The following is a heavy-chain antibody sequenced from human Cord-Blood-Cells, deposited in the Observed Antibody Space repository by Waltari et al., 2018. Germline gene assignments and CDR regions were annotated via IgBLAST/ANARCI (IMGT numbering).Heavy chain of an antibody. Sequence: QVQLVESGGGVVQPGRSLSLSCAASGFTFSSYAMHWARQSPGKGLEWVAVISYDGSNKYYADSVKGRFTISRDNSKNTLYLQMNSLRAEDTAVYYCARAGYDSSGYYFDYWGQGTLVTVSS. V-gene: IGHV3-30*04. CDR1: GFTFSSYA. J-gene: IGHJ4*02. CDR3: ARAGYDSSGYYFDY. CDR2: ISYDGSNK. D-gene: IGHD3-22*01.